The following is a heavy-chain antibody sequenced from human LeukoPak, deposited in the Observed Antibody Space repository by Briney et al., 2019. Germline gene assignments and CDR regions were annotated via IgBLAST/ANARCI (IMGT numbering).Heavy chain of an antibody. J-gene: IGHJ6*03. CDR1: GYGFGGFY. V-gene: IGHV3-20*04. CDR3: AQRGVQGYMDV. CDR2: INGDGEYT. D-gene: IGHD1-26*01. Sequence: PGGSLRLSCEDSGYGFGGFYMHWVRQAPGKGLEWVASINGDGEYTVYAASVKGRFTISRDNSNNMLNLQMSSLRAEDTALYYYAQRGVQGYMDVWGKGTTVIVSS.